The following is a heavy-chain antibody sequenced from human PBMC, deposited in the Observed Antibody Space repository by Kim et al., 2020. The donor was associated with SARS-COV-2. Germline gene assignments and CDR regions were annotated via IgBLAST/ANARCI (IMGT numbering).Heavy chain of an antibody. D-gene: IGHD3-16*02. CDR3: VRNRQGADF. CDR2: IDFTGST. CDR1: GATIRTGGYH. Sequence: SETLSLTCNVSGATIRTGGYHWSWIRQNSGKGLEWIGQIDFTGSTNYNPSLNSRAIISVDTSKNQFSLRLTSVTVADSAVYYCVRNRQGADFWGQGTLVTVSS. J-gene: IGHJ4*02. V-gene: IGHV4-31*03.